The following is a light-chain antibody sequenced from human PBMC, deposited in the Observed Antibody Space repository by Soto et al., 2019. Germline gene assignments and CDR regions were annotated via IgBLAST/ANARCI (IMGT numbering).Light chain of an antibody. V-gene: IGKV1-33*01. CDR1: QDISNY. CDR2: DAS. CDR3: QQYDNLPLT. J-gene: IGKJ4*01. Sequence: DIQMTQSPSSLSAFVGDSVTITCHASQDISNYLNWYQQKPGKAPKLLIYDASNLETGVPSRFSGSGSGTDFTFTISSLQPEDIATYYCQQYDNLPLTFGGGTKVDIK.